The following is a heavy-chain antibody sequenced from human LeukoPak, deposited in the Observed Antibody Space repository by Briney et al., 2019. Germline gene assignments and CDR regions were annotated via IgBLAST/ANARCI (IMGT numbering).Heavy chain of an antibody. CDR3: VTGDDFDY. CDR2: ISTYNGNT. D-gene: IGHD1-1*01. V-gene: IGHV1-18*01. CDR1: GYTFTRFG. J-gene: IGHJ4*02. Sequence: ASVKVPCRTSGYTFTRFGITWVRQAPGQGLEWMGWISTYNGNTDYAQKLQGRVTVTTDTSTNTAYMELRSLRSDDTAMYYCVTGDDFDYWGQGTLVTVSS.